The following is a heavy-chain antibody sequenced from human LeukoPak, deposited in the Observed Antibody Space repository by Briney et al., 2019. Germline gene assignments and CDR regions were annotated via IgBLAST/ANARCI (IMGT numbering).Heavy chain of an antibody. J-gene: IGHJ4*02. CDR1: GFTFSDYY. V-gene: IGHV3-11*03. Sequence: GGSLRLSCAASGFTFSDYYMSWIRRAPGKGLEWVSYISFSSSYTNYADSVKGRFTISRDNAKNSLYLQMNSLRVEDTAVYYCARRPAAGDYWGQGTLVTVSS. CDR2: ISFSSSYT. CDR3: ARRPAAGDY. D-gene: IGHD6-13*01.